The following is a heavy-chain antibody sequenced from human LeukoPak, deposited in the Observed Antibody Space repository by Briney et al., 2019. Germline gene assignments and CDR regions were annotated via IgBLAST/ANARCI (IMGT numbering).Heavy chain of an antibody. CDR2: INPNSAGT. D-gene: IGHD3-3*01. Sequence: ASVKVSCKASGYTFTGYYMHWVRQAPGQGLEWMGWINPNSAGTNYAQKFQGRVTMTRDTSISTAYMELSRLRSDDTAVYYCARYIEYYDFWSGSDAWFDPWGQGTLVTVSS. J-gene: IGHJ5*02. V-gene: IGHV1-2*02. CDR3: ARYIEYYDFWSGSDAWFDP. CDR1: GYTFTGYY.